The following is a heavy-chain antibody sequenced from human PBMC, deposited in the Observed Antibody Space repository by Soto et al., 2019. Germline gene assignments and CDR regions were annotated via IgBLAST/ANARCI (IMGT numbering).Heavy chain of an antibody. CDR1: GFSLRSTGVG. J-gene: IGHJ6*02. V-gene: IGHV2-5*02. D-gene: IGHD3-16*01. CDR2: IHWDDDK. CDR3: VHRSGLKGRYYGMDV. Sequence: QITLKESDPTLVKPTQTVTLTCTFSGFSLRSTGVGAGWIRQPPGKALEWLALIHWDDDKRYSPSLKRRLTITKDTSKSQVVLTMTNMDPADTATYYCVHRSGLKGRYYGMDVRGQGTTVTVSS.